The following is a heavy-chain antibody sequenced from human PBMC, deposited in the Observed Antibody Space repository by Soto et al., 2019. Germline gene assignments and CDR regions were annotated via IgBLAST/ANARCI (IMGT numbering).Heavy chain of an antibody. J-gene: IGHJ3*02. CDR1: GLSLSNARMS. D-gene: IGHD1-26*01. CDR3: ARISVGATDVDI. CDR2: IFSNDEK. Sequence: QVTLKESGPVLVKPTEPLTLTCTVSGLSLSNARMSVSWIRQPPGKALEWLAHIFSNDEKSYSTSLKSRLTFSMDTSKSQVVLTRSIMDPVDTATYYCARISVGATDVDIGGQGTMVTVSS. V-gene: IGHV2-26*01.